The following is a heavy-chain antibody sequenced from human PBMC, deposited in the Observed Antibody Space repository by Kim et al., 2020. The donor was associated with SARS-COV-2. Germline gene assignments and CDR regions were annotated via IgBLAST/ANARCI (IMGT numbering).Heavy chain of an antibody. CDR3: ARGGGYCSSTSCPGYYYGMAV. V-gene: IGHV3-21*01. D-gene: IGHD2-2*01. CDR2: ISSSSSYI. Sequence: GGSLRLSCAASGFTFSNYSMNWVRQAPGKGLEWVSSISSSSSYIYYADSVKGRFTISRDNAKNSLYLQMNSLRAEDTAVYYCARGGGYCSSTSCPGYYYGMAVWGQGTTVTVSS. CDR1: GFTFSNYS. J-gene: IGHJ6*02.